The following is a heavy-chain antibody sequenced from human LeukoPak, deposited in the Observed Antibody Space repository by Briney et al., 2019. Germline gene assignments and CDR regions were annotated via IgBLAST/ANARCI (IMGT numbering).Heavy chain of an antibody. V-gene: IGHV1-18*01. J-gene: IGHJ4*02. D-gene: IGHD4-11*01. CDR3: ARDLPQTYSVLPSSY. CDR2: ISPYNGNT. Sequence: ASVKVSCKASGYTVSSYGISWVRQAPGQGFEWMGWISPYNGNTNYAQKFQGRVTVTTDTSTRTAYMELRSLRSDDTAVYYCARDLPQTYSVLPSSYWGQGTLVTVSS. CDR1: GYTVSSYG.